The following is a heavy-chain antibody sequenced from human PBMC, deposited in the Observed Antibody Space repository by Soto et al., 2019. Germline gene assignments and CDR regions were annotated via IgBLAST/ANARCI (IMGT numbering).Heavy chain of an antibody. CDR1: GFTFSSYG. V-gene: IGHV3-30*03. Sequence: QVQLVESGGGVVQPGRSLRLSCAASGFTFSSYGMHWVRQAPGKGLEWVAVISYDGSNKYYADSVKGRFTISRDNSKNTLYLQMNSLRAEDTAVYYCATEMGRAVFHSYYSDYWGQGTLVTVP. CDR2: ISYDGSNK. CDR3: ATEMGRAVFHSYYSDY. D-gene: IGHD2-15*01. J-gene: IGHJ4*02.